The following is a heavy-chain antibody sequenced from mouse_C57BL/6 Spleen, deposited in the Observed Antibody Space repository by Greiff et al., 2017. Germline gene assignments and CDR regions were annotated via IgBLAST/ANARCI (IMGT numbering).Heavy chain of an antibody. V-gene: IGHV5-17*01. D-gene: IGHD2-2*01. CDR1: GFTFSDYG. CDR2: ISSGSSTI. CDR3: ARTTMVTTRGGDYFDY. J-gene: IGHJ2*01. Sequence: EVQGVESGGGLVKPGGSLKLSCAASGFTFSDYGMHWVRQAPEKGLEWVAYISSGSSTIYYADTVKGRFTISRDNAKNTLFLQMTSLRSEATAMYYCARTTMVTTRGGDYFDYWGQGTTLTVSS.